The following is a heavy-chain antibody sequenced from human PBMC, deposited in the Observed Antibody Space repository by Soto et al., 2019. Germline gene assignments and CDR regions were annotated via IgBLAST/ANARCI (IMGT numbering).Heavy chain of an antibody. CDR1: GFTFSSYA. D-gene: IGHD3-3*01. V-gene: IGHV3-30-3*01. J-gene: IGHJ6*02. CDR3: ARDVSPPARFLDWLYSYYYYGTDF. CDR2: ISYDGSNK. Sequence: EGSLRLSSAASGFTFSSYAMHWVRQAPGKGLEWVAVISYDGSNKYYADSVKGRFTISRDNSKNTLYLQMNSLRAEDTAVYYCARDVSPPARFLDWLYSYYYYGTDFWGQANTVTVS.